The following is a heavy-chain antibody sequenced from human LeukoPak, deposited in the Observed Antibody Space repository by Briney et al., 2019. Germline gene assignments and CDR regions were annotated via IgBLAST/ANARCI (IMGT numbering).Heavy chain of an antibody. CDR2: ISGSGTI. CDR1: GGSINSY. D-gene: IGHD6-13*01. Sequence: TSETLSLTCTVSGGSINSYWSWIRQPAGKGLEWIGRISGSGTITYNPALQSRLSISIDTSKNQFSLKLMSVTAADTAVYFCARGRVSSSSWYSTYYYYFYMDVWGKGTTVTVSS. J-gene: IGHJ6*03. V-gene: IGHV4-4*07. CDR3: ARGRVSSSSWYSTYYYYFYMDV.